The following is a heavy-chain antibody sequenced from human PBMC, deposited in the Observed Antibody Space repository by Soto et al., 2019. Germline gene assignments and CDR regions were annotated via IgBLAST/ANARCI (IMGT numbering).Heavy chain of an antibody. CDR1: GYTFTGYY. V-gene: IGHV1-2*02. J-gene: IGHJ5*02. CDR2: INPNSGGT. CDR3: ARGKAGFTIFGVVNNWFDP. D-gene: IGHD3-3*01. Sequence: ASVKVSCKASGYTFTGYYMHWLRQAPGQGLEWMGWINPNSGGTNYAQKFQGRVTMTRDTTISTAYMELSRLRSDDTAVYYCARGKAGFTIFGVVNNWFDPWGQGTLVTVS.